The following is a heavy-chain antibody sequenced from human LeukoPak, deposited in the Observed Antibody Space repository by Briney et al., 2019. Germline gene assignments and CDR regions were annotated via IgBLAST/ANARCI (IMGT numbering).Heavy chain of an antibody. CDR1: GFKFRDYY. V-gene: IGHV3-11*01. Sequence: GGSLRLSCAASGFKFRDYYMSWIRQAPGKGREWISYITMSGSVIQYSSSVKGRFTTSRDNARNSLYLQMNSLRADDTAVYYCARGGWSRGWFDPWGQGTLVTVSS. D-gene: IGHD6-19*01. J-gene: IGHJ5*02. CDR3: ARGGWSRGWFDP. CDR2: ITMSGSVI.